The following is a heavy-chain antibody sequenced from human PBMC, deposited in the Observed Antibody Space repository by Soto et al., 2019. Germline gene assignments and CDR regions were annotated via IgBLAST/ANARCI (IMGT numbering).Heavy chain of an antibody. CDR1: GFTFSSYG. CDR2: ISYDGSNK. CDR3: AKVSGGWTLLDAFDI. D-gene: IGHD1-26*01. J-gene: IGHJ3*02. V-gene: IGHV3-30*18. Sequence: GGSLRLSCAASGFTFSSYGMHWVRQAPGKGLEWVAVISYDGSNKYYADSVKGRFTISRDNSKNTLYLQMNSLRAEDTAVYYCAKVSGGWTLLDAFDIWGQGTMVTVSS.